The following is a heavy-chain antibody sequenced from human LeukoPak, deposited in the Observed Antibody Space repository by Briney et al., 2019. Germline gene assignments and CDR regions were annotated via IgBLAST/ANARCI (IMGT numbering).Heavy chain of an antibody. J-gene: IGHJ4*02. CDR2: MNPNSGNT. D-gene: IGHD1-26*01. CDR1: GHTFTSYD. Sequence: ASVNVSCKASGHTFTSYDINWVRQATGQGLEWMGWMNPNSGNTGYAQKFQGRVTMTRNTSISTAYMELSSLRSEDTAVYYCAVGGWELLRRSNYFDYWGQGTLVTVSS. V-gene: IGHV1-8*01. CDR3: AVGGWELLRRSNYFDY.